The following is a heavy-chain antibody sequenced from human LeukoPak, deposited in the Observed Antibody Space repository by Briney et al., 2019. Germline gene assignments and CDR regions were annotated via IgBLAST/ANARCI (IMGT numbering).Heavy chain of an antibody. D-gene: IGHD2-15*01. CDR3: ARVGCSGGSCYPDY. CDR2: IHYSGDI. Sequence: SETLSLTCTVSGASISTSYWYWIRQPPGKGLEWIGYIHYSGDINYNPSLKSRVTISAYTSKNQLSLKLSSVTAADTAVYYCARVGCSGGSCYPDYWGQGTLVTVSS. V-gene: IGHV4-59*01. CDR1: GASISTSY. J-gene: IGHJ4*02.